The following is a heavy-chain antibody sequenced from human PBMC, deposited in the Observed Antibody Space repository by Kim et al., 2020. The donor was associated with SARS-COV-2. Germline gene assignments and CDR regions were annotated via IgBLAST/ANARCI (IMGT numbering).Heavy chain of an antibody. Sequence: SETLSLTCTVSGYSISSGYYWGWIRQPPGKGLEWIGSIYHSGSTYYNPSLKSRVTISVDTSKNQFSLKLSSVTAADTAVYYCARDREMITFGGVIGLWG. CDR2: IYHSGST. CDR3: ARDREMITFGGVIGL. D-gene: IGHD3-16*01. V-gene: IGHV4-38-2*02. J-gene: IGHJ2*01. CDR1: GYSISSGYY.